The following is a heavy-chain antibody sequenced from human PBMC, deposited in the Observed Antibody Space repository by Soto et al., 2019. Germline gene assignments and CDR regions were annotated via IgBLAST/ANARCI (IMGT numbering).Heavy chain of an antibody. CDR1: GGSISSYY. J-gene: IGHJ3*02. CDR3: ARVVVPAASRAFDI. V-gene: IGHV4-59*08. CDR2: IYYSGST. D-gene: IGHD2-2*01. Sequence: SETLSLTCTVSGGSISSYYWSWIRQPPGKGLEWIGYIYYSGSTNYNPSLKSRVTISVDTSKNQFSLKLSSVTAADTAVYYCARVVVPAASRAFDIWGQGTMVTVSS.